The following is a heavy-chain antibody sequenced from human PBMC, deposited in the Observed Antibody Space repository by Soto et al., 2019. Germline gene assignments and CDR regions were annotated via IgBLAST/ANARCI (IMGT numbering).Heavy chain of an antibody. Sequence: SSVKVSCKASGGTFSSYAISWVRQAPGQGLEWMGGIIPIFGTANYAQKFQGRVTITADESTSTAYMELSSLRSEDTAVYYCARGPLIVGAIQSTYYFDYWGQGTLVTVSA. J-gene: IGHJ4*02. CDR1: GGTFSSYA. D-gene: IGHD1-26*01. CDR2: IIPIFGTA. CDR3: ARGPLIVGAIQSTYYFDY. V-gene: IGHV1-69*13.